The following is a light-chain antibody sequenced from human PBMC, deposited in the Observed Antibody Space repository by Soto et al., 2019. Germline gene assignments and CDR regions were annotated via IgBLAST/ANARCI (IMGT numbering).Light chain of an antibody. Sequence: QSALTQPPSVSGAPGQRVTISCTGSSSNIGADYDVHWYQQLPGAAPKLLIRANTHRPSGVPDRFSASKSGTSASLAITGRQAADEDDYYCQSYDSSLSGSVFGGGTKLTVL. CDR2: ANT. CDR3: QSYDSSLSGSV. V-gene: IGLV1-40*01. CDR1: SSNIGADYD. J-gene: IGLJ3*02.